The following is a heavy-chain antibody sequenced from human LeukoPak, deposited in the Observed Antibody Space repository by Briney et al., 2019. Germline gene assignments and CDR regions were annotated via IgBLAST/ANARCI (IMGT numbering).Heavy chain of an antibody. J-gene: IGHJ4*02. V-gene: IGHV4-39*07. D-gene: IGHD5-18*01. Sequence: SETLSLTCSVSSGSIGSSNYYWGWIRQPPGKGLEWIGSILSGGSTNYNPSLKSRVTTSVDTSKNQFSLKLSSVTAADTAVYYCARGGCSYASDYWGQGTLVTVSS. CDR1: SGSIGSSNYY. CDR3: ARGGCSYASDY. CDR2: ILSGGST.